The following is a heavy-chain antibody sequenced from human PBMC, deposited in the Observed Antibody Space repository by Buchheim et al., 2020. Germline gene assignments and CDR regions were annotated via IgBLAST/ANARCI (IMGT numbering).Heavy chain of an antibody. J-gene: IGHJ6*02. D-gene: IGHD3-10*01. CDR1: GGSISSGNYY. Sequence: QVQLQESGPGLVKPSQTLSLTCTVSGGSISSGNYYWSWIRQPPGKGLEWIGYIYYTESSYYNPSLKSRVSMSVDTSTNQFSLNLSSVTAADTAVYYCARVGRSYGSGSIINAMDVWGQGTT. CDR3: ARVGRSYGSGSIINAMDV. V-gene: IGHV4-30-4*01. CDR2: IYYTESS.